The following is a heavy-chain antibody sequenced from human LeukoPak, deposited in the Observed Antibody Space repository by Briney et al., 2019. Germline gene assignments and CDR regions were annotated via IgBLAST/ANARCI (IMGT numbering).Heavy chain of an antibody. J-gene: IGHJ5*01. V-gene: IGHV3-30-3*02. CDR2: ISYHGDNK. CDR3: AKPISGGLAVTADWFHP. Sequence: GKSLRLSCAASGFTFSSYAMHWVRQAPGKGLEWVAIISYHGDNKYYADSVKGRFTISRDNSKNTLYLQLNTLRADDTATYYCAKPISGGLAVTADWFHPWGQGTLVVVSS. CDR1: GFTFSSYA. D-gene: IGHD6-19*01.